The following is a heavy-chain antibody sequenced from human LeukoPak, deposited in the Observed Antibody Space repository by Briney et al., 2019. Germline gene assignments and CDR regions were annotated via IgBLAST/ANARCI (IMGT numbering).Heavy chain of an antibody. CDR1: GFTFSSYE. J-gene: IGHJ4*02. CDR3: ARGGTRHYDILTGYYLITHYFDY. D-gene: IGHD3-9*01. V-gene: IGHV3-48*03. CDR2: ISSSGSTI. Sequence: PGGSLRLSCAASGFTFSSYEMNWVRQAPGTGLEWVSYISSSGSTIYYADSVKGRFTISRDNAKNSLYLQMNSLRAEDTAVYYCARGGTRHYDILTGYYLITHYFDYWGQGTLVTVSS.